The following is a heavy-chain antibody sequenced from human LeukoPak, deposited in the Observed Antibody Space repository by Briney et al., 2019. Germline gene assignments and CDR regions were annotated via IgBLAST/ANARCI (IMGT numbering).Heavy chain of an antibody. Sequence: ASVKVSCKASGYTFTSYGISWVRQAPGQGLEWMGWISAYNGNTNYAQKLQGRVTMTTDTSTSTAYMELRSLRSDDTAVYYCARDPSGWYSFLGSLLRDYWGQGTLVTVSS. CDR1: GYTFTSYG. D-gene: IGHD6-19*01. CDR3: ARDPSGWYSFLGSLLRDY. V-gene: IGHV1-18*01. J-gene: IGHJ4*02. CDR2: ISAYNGNT.